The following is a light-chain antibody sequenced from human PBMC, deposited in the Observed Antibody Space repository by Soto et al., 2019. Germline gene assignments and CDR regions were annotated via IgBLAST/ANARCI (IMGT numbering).Light chain of an antibody. CDR3: SSYTSRSALYV. Sequence: QSALTQPASVSGSPGQSITISCTGTSSDVGGYMYVSWYQQHPDKAPKLMIYEVSNRPSGVSNRFSGSKSGNTASLTISGLQAEDEADYYCSSYTSRSALYVFGTRTKVTVL. J-gene: IGLJ1*01. CDR2: EVS. V-gene: IGLV2-14*01. CDR1: SSDVGGYMY.